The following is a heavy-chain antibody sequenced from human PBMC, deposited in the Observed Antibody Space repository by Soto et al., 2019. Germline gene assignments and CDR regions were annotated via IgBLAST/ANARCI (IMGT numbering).Heavy chain of an antibody. CDR3: ARRKYYYDSSGYYHDKYYFDY. Sequence: GESLKISCKGSGYSFTSYWIGWVRQMPGKGLEWMGIIYPGDSDTRYSPSFQGQVTISADKSISTAYLQWSSLKASDTAMYYCARRKYYYDSSGYYHDKYYFDYWGQGTLVTVSS. CDR1: GYSFTSYW. V-gene: IGHV5-51*01. J-gene: IGHJ4*02. D-gene: IGHD3-22*01. CDR2: IYPGDSDT.